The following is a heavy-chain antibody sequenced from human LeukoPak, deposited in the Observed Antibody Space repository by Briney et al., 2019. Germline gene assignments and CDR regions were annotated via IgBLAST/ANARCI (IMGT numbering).Heavy chain of an antibody. CDR3: ARGLRMPRDYYYYMDV. CDR1: GGSISSYY. V-gene: IGHV4-4*07. J-gene: IGHJ6*03. D-gene: IGHD2-2*01. CDR2: IYTSGST. Sequence: SETLSVTCTVSGGSISSYYWSWIRQPAGKGVEWIGRIYTSGSTNYNPSLKSRVTMSVDTSKNQFSLKLSSVTAADTAVYYCARGLRMPRDYYYYMDVWGKGTTVTVSS.